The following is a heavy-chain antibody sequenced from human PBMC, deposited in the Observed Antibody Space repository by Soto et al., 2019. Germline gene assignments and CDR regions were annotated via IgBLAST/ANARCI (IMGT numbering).Heavy chain of an antibody. CDR1: GYSFTSYW. CDR3: ARHSPAYGWYYYYYGMDV. J-gene: IGHJ6*02. CDR2: IDPSDSYT. D-gene: IGHD4-17*01. V-gene: IGHV5-10-1*01. Sequence: PGESLKISCKGSGYSFTSYWISWVRQMPGKGLEWMGRIDPSDSYTNYSPSFQGHVTISADKSISTAYLQWSSLEASDTAMYYCARHSPAYGWYYYYYGMDVWGQGITVTVSS.